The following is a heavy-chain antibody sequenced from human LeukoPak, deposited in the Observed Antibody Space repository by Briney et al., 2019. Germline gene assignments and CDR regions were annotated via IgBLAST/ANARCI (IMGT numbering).Heavy chain of an antibody. J-gene: IGHJ4*02. CDR3: AKDLTTYGDYLDSFDY. CDR1: GFTFSSYG. V-gene: IGHV3-30*18. Sequence: GGSLKLSCAASGFTFSSYGMHWVRQAPGKGLEWVAVISYDGSNKYYADSVKGRFTISRDNSKNTLYQQMNSLRAEDTAVYYCAKDLTTYGDYLDSFDYWGQGTLVTVSS. CDR2: ISYDGSNK. D-gene: IGHD4-17*01.